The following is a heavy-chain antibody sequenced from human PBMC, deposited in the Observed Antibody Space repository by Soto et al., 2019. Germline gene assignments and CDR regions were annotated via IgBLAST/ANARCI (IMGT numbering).Heavy chain of an antibody. CDR3: TRPYGSSSGDAFDI. J-gene: IGHJ3*02. V-gene: IGHV3-7*01. D-gene: IGHD6-6*01. CDR1: GFTFSSYW. CDR2: IKQDGSEK. Sequence: SLRLSCAASGFTFSSYWMSWVRQAPGKGLEWVANIKQDGSEKYYVDSVKGRFTISRDNAKNSLYLQMNSLRAEDTAVYYCTRPYGSSSGDAFDIWGQGTMVTVSS.